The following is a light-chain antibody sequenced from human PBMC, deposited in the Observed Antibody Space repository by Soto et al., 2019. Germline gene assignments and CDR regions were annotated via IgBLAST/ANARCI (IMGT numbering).Light chain of an antibody. CDR1: QSVSSY. CDR2: DAS. CDR3: QQRSNCPLT. Sequence: EIVLTQSPATLSLSPGERATLSCRASQSVSSYLAWYQQKPGQAPSLLIYDASNRATGIPARFSGSGSGTDFTLTISRLEPEDFAVYYCQQRSNCPLTFGGGTKVEIK. V-gene: IGKV3-11*01. J-gene: IGKJ4*01.